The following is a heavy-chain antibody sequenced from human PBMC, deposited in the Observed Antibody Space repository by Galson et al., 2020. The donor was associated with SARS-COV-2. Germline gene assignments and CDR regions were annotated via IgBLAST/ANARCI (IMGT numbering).Heavy chain of an antibody. J-gene: IGHJ4*02. Sequence: GGSLRLSCAASGFTSSDYFLSWIRQAPGKGLEWVSYIGTSSTYTNYADSVKGRFTISRDNARNSLYLHMNSLRAEDTAVYYCATYQYSLDYFDYWGQGTLITVSS. CDR2: IGTSSTYT. V-gene: IGHV3-11*06. CDR1: GFTSSDYF. CDR3: ATYQYSLDYFDY. D-gene: IGHD1-26*01.